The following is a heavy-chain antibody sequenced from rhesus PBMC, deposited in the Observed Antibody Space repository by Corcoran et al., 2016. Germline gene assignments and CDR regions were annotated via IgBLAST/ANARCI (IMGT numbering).Heavy chain of an antibody. D-gene: IGHD6-31*01. CDR1: GGSISGYY. V-gene: IGHV4-165*02. CDR3: ARIDSSGWYSGRFDV. Sequence: QVQLQESGPGLVTPSETLSLTCAVSGGSISGYYWTWIRQPPGKGLEWNGYIGGSSGSTNYNPSLEGLGAISTVTSKNQFSLKLSSVTAADTALYYCARIDSSGWYSGRFDVWGAGVLVTVSS. J-gene: IGHJ5-1*01. CDR2: IGGSSGST.